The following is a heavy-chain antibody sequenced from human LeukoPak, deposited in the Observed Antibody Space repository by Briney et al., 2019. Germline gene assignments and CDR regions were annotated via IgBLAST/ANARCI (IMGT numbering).Heavy chain of an antibody. CDR1: GYTFTGYY. CDR2: INLNSGGT. Sequence: ASVKVSCKASGYTFTGYYMHWVRQAPGQGLEWMGWINLNSGGTNYAQKFQGRVTMTRDTSISTAYMELSRLRSDDTAVYYCAREVVVNSNGLDYWGQGTLVTVSS. D-gene: IGHD4-11*01. V-gene: IGHV1-2*02. CDR3: AREVVVNSNGLDY. J-gene: IGHJ4*02.